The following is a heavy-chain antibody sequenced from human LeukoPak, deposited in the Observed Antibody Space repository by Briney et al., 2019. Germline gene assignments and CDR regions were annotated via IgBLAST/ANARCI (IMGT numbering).Heavy chain of an antibody. D-gene: IGHD6-13*01. CDR2: INPDSGAT. V-gene: IGHV1-2*02. Sequence: ASVKVSCKASGYTFTDYYMHWVRQAPGQGREWMGWINPDSGATKYAQKFQGRVTMTTDTTISTAYMELNRLRSDDTAVYYCASALNTPRSSWSQGTLVTVS. CDR1: GYTFTDYY. J-gene: IGHJ4*02. CDR3: ASALNTPRSS.